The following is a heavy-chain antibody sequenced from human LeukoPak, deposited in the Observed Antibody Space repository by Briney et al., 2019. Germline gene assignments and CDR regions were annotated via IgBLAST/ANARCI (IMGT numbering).Heavy chain of an antibody. J-gene: IGHJ4*02. Sequence: KPSETLSLTCAVYGGSFSGYYWSWIRQPPGKGLEWIGEINHSGSTNYNPSLKSRVTISVDTSKNQFSLKLSSVTAADTAVYYCARGQITMVRGVIIPFDYWGQGTLVTVSS. CDR3: ARGQITMVRGVIIPFDY. CDR1: GGSFSGYY. D-gene: IGHD3-10*01. CDR2: INHSGST. V-gene: IGHV4-34*01.